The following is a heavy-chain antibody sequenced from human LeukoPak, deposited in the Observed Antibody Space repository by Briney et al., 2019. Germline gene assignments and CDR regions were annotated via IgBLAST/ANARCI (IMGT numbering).Heavy chain of an antibody. J-gene: IGHJ4*02. CDR1: EFTFSSYW. CDR2: IKQDGGQI. D-gene: IGHD1-26*01. V-gene: IGHV3-7*01. CDR3: ARDPVEWEQLLDY. Sequence: SGGSLRLSCAASEFTFSSYWMSWVRQAPEKGLEWVANIKQDGGQIYYLESVKGRFTVSRDNAKNSLYLQMNSLRAEDTAVYYCARDPVEWEQLLDYWGQGTLVTVSS.